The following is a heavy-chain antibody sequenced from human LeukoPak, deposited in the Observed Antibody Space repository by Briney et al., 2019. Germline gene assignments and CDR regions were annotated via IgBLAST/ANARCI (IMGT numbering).Heavy chain of an antibody. CDR3: AKGNWRYFDY. V-gene: IGHV3-23*01. J-gene: IGHJ4*02. CDR1: GFTFSTYV. Sequence: GGSLRLSCAASGFTFSTYVTNWVRQAPGKGLEWVSAISGSGGSTSYADSVKGRFTIYRDNSKNTLYLQMNSLGADDTAVYYCAKGNWRYFDYWGQGALVTVSS. D-gene: IGHD1-1*01. CDR2: ISGSGGST.